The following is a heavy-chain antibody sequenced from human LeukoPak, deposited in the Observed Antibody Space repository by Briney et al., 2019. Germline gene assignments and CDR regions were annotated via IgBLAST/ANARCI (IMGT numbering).Heavy chain of an antibody. D-gene: IGHD3-16*01. CDR2: ISGVGFDT. CDR3: AKRGTAAKVNSYALGN. CDR1: GFTFSNYA. Sequence: GSLRLSCAASGFTFSNYAMHWVRQAPGKGLEWVSGISGVGFDTYYADSVKGRFTISRDKSKNTVYLQMNSLRVEDTAIYYCAKRGTAAKVNSYALGNWGRGTLVTVSS. J-gene: IGHJ4*02. V-gene: IGHV3-23*01.